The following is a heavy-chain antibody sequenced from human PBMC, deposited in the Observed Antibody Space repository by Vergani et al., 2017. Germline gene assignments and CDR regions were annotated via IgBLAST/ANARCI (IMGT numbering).Heavy chain of an antibody. CDR2: INHSGST. V-gene: IGHV4-39*07. J-gene: IGHJ4*02. CDR1: GGSISSSSYY. CDR3: ARRYCSGGSCYNFDY. D-gene: IGHD2-15*01. Sequence: QLQLQESGPGLVKPSETLSLTCTVSGGSISSSSYYWGWIRQPPGKGLEWIGEINHSGSTNYNPSLKSRVTISVDTSKNQFSLKLSSVTAADTAVYYCARRYCSGGSCYNFDYWGQGTLVTVSS.